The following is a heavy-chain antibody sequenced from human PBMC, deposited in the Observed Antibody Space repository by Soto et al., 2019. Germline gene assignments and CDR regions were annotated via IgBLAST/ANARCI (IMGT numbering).Heavy chain of an antibody. CDR2: ISTYNGDT. Sequence: ASVKVSCKASGYTFTRSGISWVRQAPGQGLEWLGWISTYNGDTNYAQTFQGRVTMTTDTSTSTVHMEVRSLRSDDTAVYYCAREGVAPYYYYGMDVWGQGTTVTVSS. D-gene: IGHD5-12*01. J-gene: IGHJ6*02. CDR3: AREGVAPYYYYGMDV. V-gene: IGHV1-18*01. CDR1: GYTFTRSG.